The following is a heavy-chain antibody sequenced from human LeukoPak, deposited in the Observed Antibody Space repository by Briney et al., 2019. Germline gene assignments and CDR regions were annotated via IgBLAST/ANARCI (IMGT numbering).Heavy chain of an antibody. Sequence: SVKVSCKASGGTFSSYAISWVRQAPGQGLEWMGGIIPIFGTANYAQKLQGRVTMTTDTSTSTAYMELRSLRSDDTAVYYCARDQNWFDPWGQGTLVTVSS. V-gene: IGHV1-69*05. CDR3: ARDQNWFDP. CDR2: IIPIFGTA. J-gene: IGHJ5*02. CDR1: GGTFSSYA.